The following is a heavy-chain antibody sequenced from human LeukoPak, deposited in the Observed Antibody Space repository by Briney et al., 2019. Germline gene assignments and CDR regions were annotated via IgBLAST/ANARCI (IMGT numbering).Heavy chain of an antibody. Sequence: GSSVKVSCEASGGTFSSYAISWVRQAPGQGLEWMGGIIPIFGTANYAQKFQGRVTITADKSTSTACMELSSLRSEDTAVYYCASEYYYGSGSYSGMDVWGKGTTVTVSS. CDR2: IIPIFGTA. V-gene: IGHV1-69*06. CDR1: GGTFSSYA. D-gene: IGHD3-10*01. J-gene: IGHJ6*04. CDR3: ASEYYYGSGSYSGMDV.